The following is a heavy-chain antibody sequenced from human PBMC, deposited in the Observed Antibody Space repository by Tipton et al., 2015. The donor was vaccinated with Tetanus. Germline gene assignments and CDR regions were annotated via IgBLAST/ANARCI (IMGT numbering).Heavy chain of an antibody. V-gene: IGHV4-61*08. CDR3: ARGWSECSSWSCSPFDS. J-gene: IGHJ4*02. CDR2: VSSSGNS. CDR1: GGSLRSDDYQ. Sequence: TLSLTCSVSGGSLRSDDYQWNWIRQPPGKGLEWLGFVSSSGNSNYSPSLTGRVSMSLDTSKQQFSLSLTSATAADTAVYYCARGWSECSSWSCSPFDSWGQGTLVTVSS. D-gene: IGHD2-2*01.